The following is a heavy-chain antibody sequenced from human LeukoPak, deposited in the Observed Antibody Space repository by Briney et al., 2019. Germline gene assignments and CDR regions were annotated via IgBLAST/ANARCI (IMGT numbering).Heavy chain of an antibody. CDR3: ARDHAYCGGDCYSNVGAFDI. Sequence: ASAKVSCKASGYTFTSYYMHWVRQAPGQGLEWMGIINPSGGSTSYAQKFQGRVTMTRDTSTSTVYMELSSLRSEDTAVYYCARDHAYCGGDCYSNVGAFDIWGQGTMVTVSS. CDR1: GYTFTSYY. CDR2: INPSGGST. J-gene: IGHJ3*02. V-gene: IGHV1-46*01. D-gene: IGHD2-21*02.